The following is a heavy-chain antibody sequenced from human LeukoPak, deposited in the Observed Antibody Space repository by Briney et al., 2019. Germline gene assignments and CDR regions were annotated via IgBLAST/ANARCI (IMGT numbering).Heavy chain of an antibody. CDR3: ARDGYYDILTGRRYDY. CDR2: ISAYNGNT. V-gene: IGHV1-18*01. J-gene: IGHJ4*02. D-gene: IGHD3-9*01. Sequence: ASVKVSCKASGGTFSSYAISWVRQAPGQGLEWMGWISAYNGNTNYAQKLQGRVTMTTDTSTSTAYMELRSLRSDDTAVYYCARDGYYDILTGRRYDYWGQGTLVTVSS. CDR1: GGTFSSYA.